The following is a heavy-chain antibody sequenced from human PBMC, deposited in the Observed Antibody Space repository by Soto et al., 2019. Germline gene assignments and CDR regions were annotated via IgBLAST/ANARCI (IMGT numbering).Heavy chain of an antibody. CDR2: ISHDGSDK. CDR3: AREETAWPLAYGLDV. J-gene: IGHJ6*02. D-gene: IGHD2-21*02. V-gene: IGHV3-30*03. Sequence: PGGSLRLSCVASGFTFSGYGMHWVRQAPGKGLEWLAVISHDGSDKYYADSVRGRFTISRDNSENTLYLQMNSLRPEDTAVYYCAREETAWPLAYGLDVWGQGTTVTVSS. CDR1: GFTFSGYG.